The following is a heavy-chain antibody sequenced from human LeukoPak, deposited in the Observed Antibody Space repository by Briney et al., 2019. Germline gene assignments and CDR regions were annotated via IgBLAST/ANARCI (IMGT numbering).Heavy chain of an antibody. CDR3: AKDSSSWYYFDY. J-gene: IGHJ4*02. V-gene: IGHV3-23*01. CDR1: GFTFSSYA. CDR2: ISGSSGGT. Sequence: GGSLRLSCAASGFTFSSYAMSWVRQGPGKGLEWVSAISGSSGGTYYADSVKGRFTISRDNSKNTLYLHMNSLRAEDTAVYYCAKDSSSWYYFDYWGQGTLVTVSS. D-gene: IGHD6-13*01.